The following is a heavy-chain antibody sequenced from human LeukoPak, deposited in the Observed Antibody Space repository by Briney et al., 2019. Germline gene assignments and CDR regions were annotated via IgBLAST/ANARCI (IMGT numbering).Heavy chain of an antibody. D-gene: IGHD3-22*01. Sequence: PGGSLRLSCAASGFTVSSNYMSWVRQAPGKGLEWVSVIYSGGSTYYADSVKGRFTISRHNSKNTLYLQMNILRAEDTAVYYCATSGGYYYDSSGFQPALDYWGQGTLVTVSS. CDR2: IYSGGST. CDR3: ATSGGYYYDSSGFQPALDY. J-gene: IGHJ4*02. V-gene: IGHV3-53*04. CDR1: GFTVSSNY.